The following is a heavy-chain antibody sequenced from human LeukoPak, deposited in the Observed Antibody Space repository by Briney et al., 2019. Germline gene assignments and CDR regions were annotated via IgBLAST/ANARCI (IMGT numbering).Heavy chain of an antibody. CDR1: GFTFSNYA. D-gene: IGHD6-13*01. V-gene: IGHV3-64*01. CDR2: TISNGGST. CDR3: ARGSSSWYYDAFDI. Sequence: GGSLRLSCAASGFTFSNYAMHWVRQAPGKVLEYVSGTISNGGSTYYANSVKGRFTIFRDDSKNTLYLQMGSLRAEDMAVYYCARGSSSWYYDAFDIWGQGTMVAVSS. J-gene: IGHJ3*02.